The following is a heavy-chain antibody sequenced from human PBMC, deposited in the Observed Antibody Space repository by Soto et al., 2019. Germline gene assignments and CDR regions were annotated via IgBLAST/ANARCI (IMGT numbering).Heavy chain of an antibody. V-gene: IGHV1-2*04. J-gene: IGHJ6*02. CDR2: INPNSGGT. Sequence: GASVKVSCKASGYTFTCYYMHWVRHAPGQGLEWMGRINPNSGGTNYAQKFQGWVTMTRDTSISTAYMELSRLRSDDTAVYYCAREGYCSGGSCYFYYYGMDVWGQGTTVTSP. CDR1: GYTFTCYY. D-gene: IGHD2-15*01. CDR3: AREGYCSGGSCYFYYYGMDV.